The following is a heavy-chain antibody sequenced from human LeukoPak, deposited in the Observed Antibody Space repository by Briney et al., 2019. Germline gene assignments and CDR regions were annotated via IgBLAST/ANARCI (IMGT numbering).Heavy chain of an antibody. CDR1: GGSISSYY. D-gene: IGHD4-17*01. V-gene: IGHV4-59*08. CDR2: IYYSGST. J-gene: IGHJ5*02. Sequence: SETLSLTCTVSGGSISSYYWSWIRQPPGKGLEWIGYIYYSGSTNYNPSLKSRVTISVDTSKNQFSLKLSSVTAADTAVYYCARQPGAARDDYGDPPFDPWGQGTLVTVSS. CDR3: ARQPGAARDDYGDPPFDP.